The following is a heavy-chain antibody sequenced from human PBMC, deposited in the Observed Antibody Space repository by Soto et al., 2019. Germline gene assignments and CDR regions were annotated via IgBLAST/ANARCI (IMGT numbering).Heavy chain of an antibody. CDR3: ARDGYRYGYYYGMDV. D-gene: IGHD5-18*01. Sequence: SETLSLTCTVSGGSISSYYWSWIRQPPGKGLEWIGYIYYSGSINYNPSLKSRVTISVDTSKNQFSLKLSSLTAADTAVYYCARDGYRYGYYYGMDVWGQGTTVTVSS. CDR2: IYYSGSI. J-gene: IGHJ6*02. V-gene: IGHV4-59*01. CDR1: GGSISSYY.